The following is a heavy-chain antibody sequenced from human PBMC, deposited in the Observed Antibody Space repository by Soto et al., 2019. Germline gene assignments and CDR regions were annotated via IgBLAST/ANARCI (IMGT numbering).Heavy chain of an antibody. V-gene: IGHV3-9*01. CDR3: AKDGGPLCNWFDR. CDR2: ISWDSGTI. CDR1: GFTFDDYA. D-gene: IGHD1-26*01. J-gene: IGHJ5*02. Sequence: EVQLLESGGGLVQPGRSLRLSCAASGFTFDDYAMHWVRQAPGKGLEWVSVISWDSGTIAYADSVKVRFTISRHNAKNSLYLRMNSLRSEDTAFYYWAKDGGPLCNWFDRWGQGILVTVSS.